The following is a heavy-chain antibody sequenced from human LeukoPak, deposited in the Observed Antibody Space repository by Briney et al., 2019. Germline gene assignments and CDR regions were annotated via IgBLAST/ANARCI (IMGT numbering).Heavy chain of an antibody. CDR1: GGSVSSGSYY. J-gene: IGHJ5*02. Sequence: SETLSLTCTVSGGSVSSGSYYWSWIRQPAGKGLEWIGRIYTSGSTNYNPSLKSRVTMSVDTSKNQFSLKLSSVTAADTAVYYCARSYYDFWSGQQNWFDPWGQGTLVTVSS. V-gene: IGHV4-61*02. D-gene: IGHD3-3*01. CDR2: IYTSGST. CDR3: ARSYYDFWSGQQNWFDP.